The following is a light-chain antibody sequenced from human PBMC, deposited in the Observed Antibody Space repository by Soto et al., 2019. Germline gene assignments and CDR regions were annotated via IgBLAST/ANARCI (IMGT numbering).Light chain of an antibody. Sequence: QSALTQPPSASGSPGQSVTISCTGTSSDVGGHNYVSWYQQHPGKAPKLMIYEVSKRPSGVPDRFSGSKSGNTASLTVSGLQADDEADYYCNSYASSSNWVFGGGTKLTVL. J-gene: IGLJ3*02. V-gene: IGLV2-8*01. CDR1: SSDVGGHNY. CDR3: NSYASSSNWV. CDR2: EVS.